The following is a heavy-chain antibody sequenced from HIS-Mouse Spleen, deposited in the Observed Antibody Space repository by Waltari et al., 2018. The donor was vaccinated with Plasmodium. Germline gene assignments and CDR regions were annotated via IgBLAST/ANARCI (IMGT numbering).Heavy chain of an antibody. CDR3: ARVLGYKAAAGTFVEYFQH. Sequence: QVQLVQSGAEVKKPGASVKVSCKASGYTFTGYYMHWVRQAPGPGFEWMGWINPNRGGKNYAQKLQGRVTMTRDTSISTAYMELSRLRSDDTAVYYCARVLGYKAAAGTFVEYFQHWGQGTLVTVSS. D-gene: IGHD6-13*01. V-gene: IGHV1-2*02. CDR2: INPNRGGK. CDR1: GYTFTGYY. J-gene: IGHJ1*01.